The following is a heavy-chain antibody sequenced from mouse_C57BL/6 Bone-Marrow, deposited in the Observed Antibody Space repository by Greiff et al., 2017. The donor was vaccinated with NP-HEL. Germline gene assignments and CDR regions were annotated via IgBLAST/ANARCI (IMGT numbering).Heavy chain of an antibody. Sequence: EVQLQQSGPELVKPGASVKISCKASGYTFPDYYMNWVKRSHGKSLWWIGDINPNNGGPSSNQKFKGKATLTVDKSSSTAYMRLRSLTSEDSAVYYCARSIDSSGYVGYWGQGTTLTVSS. CDR1: GYTFPDYY. CDR3: ARSIDSSGYVGY. J-gene: IGHJ2*01. V-gene: IGHV1-26*01. D-gene: IGHD3-2*02. CDR2: INPNNGGP.